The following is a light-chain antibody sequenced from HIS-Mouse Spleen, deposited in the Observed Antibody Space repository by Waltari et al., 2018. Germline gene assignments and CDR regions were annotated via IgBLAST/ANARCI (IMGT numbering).Light chain of an antibody. CDR1: ALPKKY. CDR2: EDS. CDR3: YSTDSSGNHRV. V-gene: IGLV3-10*01. J-gene: IGLJ2*01. Sequence: SYELTQPPSVSVSPGQTARITCSGDALPKKYAYWYQHKSGQAPLLVIYEDSKRPSGIPGRSSGSSAGTMATLTISGAQVEDEADYSCYSTDSSGNHRVFGGGTKLTV.